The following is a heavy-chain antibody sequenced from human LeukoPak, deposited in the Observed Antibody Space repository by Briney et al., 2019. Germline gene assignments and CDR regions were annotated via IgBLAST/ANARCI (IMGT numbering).Heavy chain of an antibody. V-gene: IGHV3-7*01. J-gene: IGHJ4*02. CDR1: GFTLSTYY. CDR2: IKQDGSQK. CDR3: ARVKGGNFDY. Sequence: GGSLRLSCAASGFTLSTYYMTWVRQAPGKGLEWVANIKQDGSQKYYVDSVQGRFTISRDNAKNSLYLQMNSLRAEDTAVYYCARVKGGNFDYWGQGTLVTVSS. D-gene: IGHD3-16*01.